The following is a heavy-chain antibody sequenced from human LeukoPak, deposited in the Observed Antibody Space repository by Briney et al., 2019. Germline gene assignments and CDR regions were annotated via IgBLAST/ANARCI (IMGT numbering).Heavy chain of an antibody. V-gene: IGHV3-21*01. J-gene: IGHJ3*02. D-gene: IGHD4-23*01. CDR3: ARAPTGLRWYPCDAFDM. CDR1: GFTFSSYS. CDR2: ISSSSSYI. Sequence: PGGSLRLSCAASGFTFSSYSMNWVRQAPGKGLEWVSSISSSSSYIYYADSVKGRFTISRDNAKNSLYLKMNSLRAEDTAEYYCARAPTGLRWYPCDAFDMWGQGTMVTVSS.